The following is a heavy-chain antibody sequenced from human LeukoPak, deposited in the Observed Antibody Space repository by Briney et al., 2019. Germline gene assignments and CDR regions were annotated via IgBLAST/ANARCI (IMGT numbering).Heavy chain of an antibody. CDR2: IYYSGST. D-gene: IGHD3-10*01. J-gene: IGHJ3*02. Sequence: SETLSLTCTVSGGSISSSDYYWGWIRQPPGKGLEWIGSIYYSGSTYHNPSLKSRVTMSVDTSKNQFSLKLRSVTAADTAVYYCARGGSGISNAFDIWGQGTMVTVPS. CDR1: GGSISSSDYY. V-gene: IGHV4-39*07. CDR3: ARGGSGISNAFDI.